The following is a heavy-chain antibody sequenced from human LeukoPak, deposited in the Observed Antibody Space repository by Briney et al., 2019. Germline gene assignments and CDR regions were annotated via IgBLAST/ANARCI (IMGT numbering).Heavy chain of an antibody. CDR2: INPNSGGT. D-gene: IGHD2-2*01. J-gene: IGHJ5*02. Sequence: ASVKVSCKASGYTFTGYYMHWVRQAPGQGLEWMGWINPNSGGTNYAQKFQGRVAMTRDTSISTAYMELNRLTSDDTAVYFCARVPCITTTCSPINWFDPWGQGTLVTVSS. CDR3: ARVPCITTTCSPINWFDP. CDR1: GYTFTGYY. V-gene: IGHV1-2*02.